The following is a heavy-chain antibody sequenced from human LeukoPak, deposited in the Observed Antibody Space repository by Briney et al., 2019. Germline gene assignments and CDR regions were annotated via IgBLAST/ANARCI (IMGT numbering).Heavy chain of an antibody. CDR2: IGESGGST. Sequence: GGSLRLSCSASGFTLSDYVMRWVRQAPEKGLEWVSSIGESGGSTYYADSVKGRFTISRDNAKNTLYLQMNSLRAEDTAVYYCAREWAYGDYFDYWGQGTLVTVSS. J-gene: IGHJ4*02. CDR1: GFTLSDYV. V-gene: IGHV3-23*01. CDR3: AREWAYGDYFDY. D-gene: IGHD4-17*01.